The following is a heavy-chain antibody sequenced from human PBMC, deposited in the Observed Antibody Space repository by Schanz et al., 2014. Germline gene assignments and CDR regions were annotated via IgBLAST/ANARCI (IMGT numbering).Heavy chain of an antibody. CDR3: VRDKKGFVAVAGRAPFDY. J-gene: IGHJ4*02. Sequence: EVRLVESGGGLVKPGGSLRLSCAASGFSFSTYGITWVRQAPGKGLEWVSSISSSSMYIYQADSMRGRFTISRDNAKNSLYLQVNNLSAEDTAVYYCVRDKKGFVAVAGRAPFDYWGQGTLVTVSS. D-gene: IGHD6-19*01. CDR1: GFSFSTYG. CDR2: ISSSSMYI. V-gene: IGHV3-21*01.